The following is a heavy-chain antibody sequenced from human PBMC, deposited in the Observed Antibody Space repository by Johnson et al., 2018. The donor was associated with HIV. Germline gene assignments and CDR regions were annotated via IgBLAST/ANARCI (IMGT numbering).Heavy chain of an antibody. CDR3: AKGGSGSYLGSFHI. D-gene: IGHD1-26*01. J-gene: IGHJ3*02. CDR1: GFTFSNYG. Sequence: QMLLVESGGGVVQPGRSLRLSCAASGFTFSNYGMHWVRQAPGKGLEWVAVISYDGSNKYYAESVKGRFTISRDNSKNTLYLQMNSLRAEDTAVYYCAKGGSGSYLGSFHIWGQGTMVTVSS. V-gene: IGHV3-30*18. CDR2: ISYDGSNK.